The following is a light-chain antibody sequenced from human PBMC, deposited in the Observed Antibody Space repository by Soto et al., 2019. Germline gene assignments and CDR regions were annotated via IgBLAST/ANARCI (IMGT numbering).Light chain of an antibody. Sequence: EIVLTQSPATLSSFPGDRVTLSCRASQYINTRLAWYQHRPGQAPRLLIYAASTRVTGIPARFSGSGSGTEFTLTISSLQSEDFAVYYCQHYSNWPPITFGQGTRLEIK. J-gene: IGKJ5*01. CDR1: QYINTR. CDR3: QHYSNWPPIT. CDR2: AAS. V-gene: IGKV3-15*01.